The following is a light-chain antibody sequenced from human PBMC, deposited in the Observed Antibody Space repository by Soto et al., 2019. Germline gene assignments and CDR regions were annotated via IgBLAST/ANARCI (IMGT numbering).Light chain of an antibody. CDR2: GAS. CDR3: QQYDRSPWT. Sequence: EIVLTQSPGSLSLSPRERATLSCRASQSVSSSYLAWYQQKPGQAPRLLIYGASSRATGIPDRFSGSGSGTDFTLTISRLEPEDSAVYYCQQYDRSPWTFGQGTKVDIK. V-gene: IGKV3-20*01. J-gene: IGKJ1*01. CDR1: QSVSSSY.